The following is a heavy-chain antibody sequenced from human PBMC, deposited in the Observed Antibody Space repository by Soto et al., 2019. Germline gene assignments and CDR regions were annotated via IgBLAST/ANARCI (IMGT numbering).Heavy chain of an antibody. J-gene: IGHJ4*02. CDR2: IIPIFGTA. CDR3: ARGFYDSSGYYWYYFDY. Sequence: SVKVSCKASGGTFSSYAISWVRQAPGQGLEWMGGIIPIFGTANYAQKFQGRVTITADESTSTAYMELSSLRSEDMAVYYCARGFYDSSGYYWYYFDYWGQGTLVTVSS. V-gene: IGHV1-69*13. D-gene: IGHD3-22*01. CDR1: GGTFSSYA.